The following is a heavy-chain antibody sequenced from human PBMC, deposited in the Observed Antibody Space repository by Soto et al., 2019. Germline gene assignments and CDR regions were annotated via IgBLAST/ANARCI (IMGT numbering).Heavy chain of an antibody. D-gene: IGHD3-10*01. J-gene: IGHJ4*02. V-gene: IGHV4-39*01. Sequence: QLQLQESGPGLVKPSETLSLTCTVSGGSISSSSYYWGWIRQPPGKGLEWIGSNYYSGSTYYNPSLKRRCTISVDTSKNQFSLKLNSVTAEDTAVYYCARHNYYGSGSYSPFDYWGQGTLVTVSS. CDR3: ARHNYYGSGSYSPFDY. CDR2: NYYSGST. CDR1: GGSISSSSYY.